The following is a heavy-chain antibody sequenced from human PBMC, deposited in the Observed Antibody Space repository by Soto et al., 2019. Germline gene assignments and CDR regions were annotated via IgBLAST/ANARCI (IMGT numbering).Heavy chain of an antibody. D-gene: IGHD4-17*01. J-gene: IGHJ6*02. CDR1: GGSLSKYG. Sequence: QVQLVQSGAEVKKPGSSVKVSCKASGGSLSKYGISWVRQAPGQGLEWMRGIIAVCGTANYAQKFQGRVTITADESTSMVYRVVTCPRSEVTAFYCCARGDATKIVVTTYYAMDVWGQGTTVTVSS. CDR3: ARGDATKIVVTTYYAMDV. V-gene: IGHV1-69*12. CDR2: IIAVCGTA.